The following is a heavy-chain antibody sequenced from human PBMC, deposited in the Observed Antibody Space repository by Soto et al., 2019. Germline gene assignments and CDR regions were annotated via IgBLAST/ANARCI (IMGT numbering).Heavy chain of an antibody. Sequence: QVQLQESGPGLVKPSETLSLTCTVSGGSMNNYHWSWLRQPGGKGLEWIGRVHSSGSTDYNPSLRSRVTMSVDTSKNQFSLKLTSVTAADTAVYYCARISGGPIRWGQGTLVTVSS. CDR1: GGSMNNYH. CDR3: ARISGGPIR. V-gene: IGHV4-4*07. CDR2: VHSSGST. J-gene: IGHJ4*02.